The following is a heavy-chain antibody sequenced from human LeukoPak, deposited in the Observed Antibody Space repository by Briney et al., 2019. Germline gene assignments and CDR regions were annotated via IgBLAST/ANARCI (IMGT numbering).Heavy chain of an antibody. CDR3: ARAPDYYDSSGLPDY. V-gene: IGHV4-30-4*01. CDR1: GGSISSSNW. J-gene: IGHJ4*02. CDR2: IYYSGST. D-gene: IGHD3-22*01. Sequence: SGTLSLTCAVSGGSISSSNWWSWIRQPPGKGLEWIGYIYYSGSTYYNPSLKSRVTISVDTSKNQFSLKLSSVTAADTAVYYCARAPDYYDSSGLPDYWGQGTLVTVSS.